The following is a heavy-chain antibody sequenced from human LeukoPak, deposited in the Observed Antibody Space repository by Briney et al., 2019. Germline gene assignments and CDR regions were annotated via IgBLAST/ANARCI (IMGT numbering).Heavy chain of an antibody. CDR1: GFTVSSNY. D-gene: IGHD6-6*01. CDR3: ARKGSSSRGMDV. J-gene: IGHJ6*02. Sequence: GGSLRLSCAASGFTVSSNYMSWVRQAPGKGLEWVSVIYSGGSTYYADSVKGRFTISRDNSKNTLYLQMNSLRAEDTAVYYCARKGSSSRGMDVWGQGTTVTVSS. V-gene: IGHV3-66*01. CDR2: IYSGGST.